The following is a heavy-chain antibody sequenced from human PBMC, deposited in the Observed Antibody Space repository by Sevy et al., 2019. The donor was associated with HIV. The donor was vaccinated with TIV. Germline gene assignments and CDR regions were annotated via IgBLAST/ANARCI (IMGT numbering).Heavy chain of an antibody. CDR1: GFTFSSHA. V-gene: IGHV3-23*01. CDR3: ARDELGQQLVPKYYYYGMDV. J-gene: IGHJ6*02. D-gene: IGHD6-13*01. Sequence: GGSLRLSCAASGFTFSSHAMSWVRQAPGKGLEWVSAISGSGGSTYYADSVKGRFTISRDNSKNTLYLQMNSLRAEDTAVYYCARDELGQQLVPKYYYYGMDVWGQGTTVTVSS. CDR2: ISGSGGST.